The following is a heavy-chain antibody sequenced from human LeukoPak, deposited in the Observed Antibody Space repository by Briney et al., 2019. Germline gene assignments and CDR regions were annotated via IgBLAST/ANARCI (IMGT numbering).Heavy chain of an antibody. V-gene: IGHV3-23*01. D-gene: IGHD1-26*01. CDR3: ARVGARAHY. CDR2: ISASGGST. CDR1: GFTFSSYA. J-gene: IGHJ4*02. Sequence: PGGSLRLSCAASGFTFSSYAMSWVRQAPGKGLEWVSDISASGGSTYYADSVKGRFTISRDNAKNSLYLQMNSLRAEDTAVYYCARVGARAHYWGQGTLVTVSS.